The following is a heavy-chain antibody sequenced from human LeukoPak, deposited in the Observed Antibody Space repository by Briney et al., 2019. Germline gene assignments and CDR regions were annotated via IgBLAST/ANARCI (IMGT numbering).Heavy chain of an antibody. CDR3: AKDWGITTVTTRPDYYYYMDV. CDR2: IRYDGSNK. Sequence: GGSLRLSCAASGFTFSSYGMHWVRQAPGKGLEWVAFIRYDGSNKYYADSVKGRFTISRDNSKNTLYLQMNSLRAEDTAVYYCAKDWGITTVTTRPDYYYYMDVWGKGTTVTISS. D-gene: IGHD4-11*01. J-gene: IGHJ6*03. CDR1: GFTFSSYG. V-gene: IGHV3-30*02.